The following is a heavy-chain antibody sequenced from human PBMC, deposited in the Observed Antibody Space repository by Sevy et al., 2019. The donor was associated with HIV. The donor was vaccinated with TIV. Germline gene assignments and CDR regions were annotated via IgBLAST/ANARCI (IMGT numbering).Heavy chain of an antibody. CDR2: VSFGCGKI. Sequence: GGSLRLSCAASGFAFYDYSMSWIRQAPGKGLEWVATVSFGCGKINYADSVKGRFTVSRENSKNSFYLQMDNLRVEDTALYYCAREGCTRPHDYWGQGTRVTVSS. CDR1: GFAFYDYS. CDR3: AREGCTRPHDY. V-gene: IGHV3-23*01. D-gene: IGHD2-8*01. J-gene: IGHJ4*02.